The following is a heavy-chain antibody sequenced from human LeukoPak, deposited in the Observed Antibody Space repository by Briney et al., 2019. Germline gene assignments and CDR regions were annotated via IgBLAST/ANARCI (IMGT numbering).Heavy chain of an antibody. D-gene: IGHD6-13*01. J-gene: IGHJ3*02. V-gene: IGHV3-33*01. Sequence: GRSLRLSCAASGFAFSSYGMHWIRQAPGKGLEWVAVIWSDESQKYYADSMKGRFTISRDNSKNMLYLQMNSLRVEDTAVYYCASAAGAFDMWGQGTLVTVSS. CDR1: GFAFSSYG. CDR2: IWSDESQK. CDR3: ASAAGAFDM.